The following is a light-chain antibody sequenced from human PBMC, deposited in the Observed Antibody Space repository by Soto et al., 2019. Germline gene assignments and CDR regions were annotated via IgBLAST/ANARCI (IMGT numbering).Light chain of an antibody. V-gene: IGLV2-14*01. CDR3: SSYTSSSTLYV. Sequence: ALAQPASVSGSPGQSITISCTGTSSDVGGYNYVSWYQQHPGKAPKLMIYDVSNRPSGVSNRFSGSKSGNTASLTISGLQAEDEADYYCSSYTSSSTLYVFGTGTKVTV. J-gene: IGLJ1*01. CDR2: DVS. CDR1: SSDVGGYNY.